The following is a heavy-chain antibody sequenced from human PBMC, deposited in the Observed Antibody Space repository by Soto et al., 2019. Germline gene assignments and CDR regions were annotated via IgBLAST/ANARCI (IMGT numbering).Heavy chain of an antibody. CDR3: ASSGYCSGGSCYSPYYYYGMDV. Sequence: GGSLRLSCAASGFTVSSNYMSWVRQAPGKGLEWVSVIYSGGSTYYADSVKGRFTISRDNSKNTLYLQMNSLRAEDTAVYYCASSGYCSGGSCYSPYYYYGMDVWGQGTTVTVSS. V-gene: IGHV3-53*01. CDR1: GFTVSSNY. CDR2: IYSGGST. D-gene: IGHD2-15*01. J-gene: IGHJ6*02.